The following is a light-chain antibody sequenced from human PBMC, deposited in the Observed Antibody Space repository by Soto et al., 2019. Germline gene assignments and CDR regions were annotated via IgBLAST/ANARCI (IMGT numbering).Light chain of an antibody. CDR1: SSNIGSDY. V-gene: IGLV1-51*02. CDR2: ENY. Sequence: QSVLTQPPSVSAAPGQKVTISCSGSSSNIGSDYVSWYQQLPGAAPKLLIYENYERPSGIPDRFSGSKSGTSATLDITGLQTGDEADYYCGASDNSLTGGVFGGGTQLTVL. J-gene: IGLJ2*01. CDR3: GASDNSLTGGV.